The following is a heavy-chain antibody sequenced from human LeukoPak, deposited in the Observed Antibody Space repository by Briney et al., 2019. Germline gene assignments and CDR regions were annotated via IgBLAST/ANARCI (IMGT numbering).Heavy chain of an antibody. CDR1: GFTFGDYA. D-gene: IGHD2/OR15-2a*01. CDR3: AKDHPVLDYLFLDY. V-gene: IGHV3-9*01. Sequence: GRSLRLSCAASGFTFGDYAIHWVRQAPGKGLEWVSGISWNSDSIGYAESVKGRFTLSRDNSKNTLYLQMNSLRAEDTAVYYCAKDHPVLDYLFLDYWGQGTLVTVSS. J-gene: IGHJ4*02. CDR2: ISWNSDSI.